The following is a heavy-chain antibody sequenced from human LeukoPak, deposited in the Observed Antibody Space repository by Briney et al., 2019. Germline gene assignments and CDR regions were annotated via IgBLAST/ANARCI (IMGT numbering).Heavy chain of an antibody. CDR2: IYYGGST. CDR1: GGSISSSIYY. V-gene: IGHV4-39*07. D-gene: IGHD5-24*01. CDR3: ARDIGSQMATISDWFDP. J-gene: IGHJ5*02. Sequence: PSETLSLTCTVSGGSISSSIYYWGWIRQPPGKGLEWIGSIYYGGSTYYKPSLKSRVTISVDTSKNQFSLKLSSVTAADTAMYYCARDIGSQMATISDWFDPWGQGTLVTVSS.